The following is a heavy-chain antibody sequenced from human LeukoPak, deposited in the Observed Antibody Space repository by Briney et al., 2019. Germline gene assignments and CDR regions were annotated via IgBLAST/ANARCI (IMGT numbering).Heavy chain of an antibody. Sequence: ASVKVSCKASGYTFTGYYMHWVRQAPGQGLEWMGRINPNSGGTNYAQKFQGRVTMTRDTSISTAYMELSRLRSDDTDVYYCARVRRGSGSYPSDYWGQGTLVTVSS. J-gene: IGHJ4*02. V-gene: IGHV1-2*05. CDR3: ARVRRGSGSYPSDY. CDR2: INPNSGGT. D-gene: IGHD1-26*01. CDR1: GYTFTGYY.